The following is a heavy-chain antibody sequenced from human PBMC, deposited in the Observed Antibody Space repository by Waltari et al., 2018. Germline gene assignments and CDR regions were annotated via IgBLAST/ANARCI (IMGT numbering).Heavy chain of an antibody. Sequence: QVQLVQSGAEVKKPGASVKVSCKASGYTFTGYYMHWVRQAPGQGLEWMGCINPNSGGTNYAQKCQGRVTMTRDTSISTAYMELGRLRSDDTAVYYCARGYGDYVGYWGQGTLVTVSS. CDR3: ARGYGDYVGY. CDR2: INPNSGGT. CDR1: GYTFTGYY. D-gene: IGHD4-17*01. J-gene: IGHJ4*02. V-gene: IGHV1-2*02.